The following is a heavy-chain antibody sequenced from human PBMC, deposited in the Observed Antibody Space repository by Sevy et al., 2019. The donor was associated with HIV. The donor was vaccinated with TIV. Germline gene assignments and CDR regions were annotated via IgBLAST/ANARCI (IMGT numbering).Heavy chain of an antibody. CDR2: INHIGST. CDR3: ARAPPVVVVPGAPSWFDP. J-gene: IGHJ5*02. CDR1: GGSFSGYY. D-gene: IGHD2-2*01. V-gene: IGHV4-34*01. Sequence: SETLSLTCAVYGGSFSGYYWNWIRQTPGKGLEWIGEINHIGSTNSNPSLKSQVTISVDTSKNQFSLRLNSVTAADTAVYYCARAPPVVVVPGAPSWFDPWGQGTLVTVSS.